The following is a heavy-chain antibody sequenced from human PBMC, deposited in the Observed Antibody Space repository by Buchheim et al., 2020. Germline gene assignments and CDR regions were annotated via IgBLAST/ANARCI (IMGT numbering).Heavy chain of an antibody. Sequence: QVQLVESGGGVVQPGRSLRLSCAASGFTFSSYAMHWVRQAPGKGLEWVAVISYDGSNKYYADSVKGRFTISRDNSQNTLYLQMSSLRAEDTAVYYCANWVVRGVENWFDPWGQGTL. V-gene: IGHV3-30-3*01. D-gene: IGHD3-10*01. CDR3: ANWVVRGVENWFDP. J-gene: IGHJ5*02. CDR1: GFTFSSYA. CDR2: ISYDGSNK.